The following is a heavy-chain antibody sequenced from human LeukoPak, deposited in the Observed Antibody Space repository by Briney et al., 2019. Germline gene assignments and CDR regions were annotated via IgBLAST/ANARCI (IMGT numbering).Heavy chain of an antibody. V-gene: IGHV1-24*01. J-gene: IGHJ4*02. Sequence: ASVKVSCKVSGYTLTELSMHWVRQAPGKGLEWMGGFDPEDGETIYAQKFQGRVTMTEDTSTDTAYMELRSLRSDDTAVYYCARGSGSSSFRDYWGQGTLVTVSS. CDR1: GYTLTELS. CDR2: FDPEDGET. CDR3: ARGSGSSSFRDY. D-gene: IGHD6-6*01.